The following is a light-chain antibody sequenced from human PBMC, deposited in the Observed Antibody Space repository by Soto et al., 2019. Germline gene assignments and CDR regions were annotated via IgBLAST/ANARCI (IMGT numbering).Light chain of an antibody. CDR3: QQNNTYPWT. V-gene: IGKV1-5*01. CDR2: DVS. Sequence: DIQMTQSPSTLSASVGDRVTITCRASQTINDWLAWYQLKPGKAPKLLIPDVSNFESGVPSRFGGSGSGTEFTLNISSLQPNDFATYYYQQNNTYPWTFGQGPQVEIK. CDR1: QTINDW. J-gene: IGKJ1*01.